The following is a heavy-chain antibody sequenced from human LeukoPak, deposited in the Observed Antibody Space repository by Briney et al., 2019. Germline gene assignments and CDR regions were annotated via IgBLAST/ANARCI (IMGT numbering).Heavy chain of an antibody. CDR3: ARANFLYCSSSTCLFDY. CDR1: GYTFTDYY. D-gene: IGHD2-2*01. CDR2: INPNDGDT. V-gene: IGHV1-2*02. J-gene: IGHJ4*02. Sequence: ASVKVSCKASGYTFTDYYMHWVRQAPGQGFEWMGWINPNDGDTNYAQKFQGRVTMTRDTSISTAHMEVSRLRSDDTAVYYCARANFLYCSSSTCLFDYWGQGTLDTVSS.